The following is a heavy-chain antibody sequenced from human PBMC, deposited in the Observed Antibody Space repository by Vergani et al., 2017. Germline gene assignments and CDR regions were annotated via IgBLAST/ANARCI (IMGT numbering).Heavy chain of an antibody. J-gene: IGHJ4*01. CDR2: ISGSGGST. V-gene: IGHV3-23*01. Sequence: EVQLLESGGGSAQPGESLRLSCVASGFTFTAHGLNWVRQAPGKGLEWVSGISGSGGSTYYADSVKGRFSISRDNSKNTVFLQMHSLRADDTAIYYCVKEKIDLGSYFFDSWGHGILVTVSS. D-gene: IGHD2/OR15-2a*01. CDR3: VKEKIDLGSYFFDS. CDR1: GFTFTAHG.